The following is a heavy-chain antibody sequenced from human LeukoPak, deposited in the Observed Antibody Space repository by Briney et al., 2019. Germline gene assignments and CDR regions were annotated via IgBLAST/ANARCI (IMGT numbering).Heavy chain of an antibody. CDR2: IIPIFGTA. D-gene: IGHD1-26*01. V-gene: IGHV1-69*06. Sequence: ASVKVSCKASGYTFTSYYMHWVRQAPGQGLEWMGGIIPIFGTANYAQKFQGRVTITADKSTSTAYMELSSLRSEDTAVYYCARVGATQNFDYWGQGTLVTVSS. J-gene: IGHJ4*02. CDR1: GYTFTSYY. CDR3: ARVGATQNFDY.